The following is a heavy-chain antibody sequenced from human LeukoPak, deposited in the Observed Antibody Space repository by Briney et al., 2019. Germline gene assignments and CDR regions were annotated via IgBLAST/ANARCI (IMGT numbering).Heavy chain of an antibody. CDR2: INPNGGST. Sequence: GASVKVSCKTSGYTFTSYYMHWVRQAPGQGLEWVGIINPNGGSTSYAQKFQGRVTMTRVTSTSTVYMELSSLRSEDTAVYYCARDPFTQCCSGWTPYFDYWGQGTLVTVSS. J-gene: IGHJ4*02. D-gene: IGHD6-19*01. CDR1: GYTFTSYY. CDR3: ARDPFTQCCSGWTPYFDY. V-gene: IGHV1-46*01.